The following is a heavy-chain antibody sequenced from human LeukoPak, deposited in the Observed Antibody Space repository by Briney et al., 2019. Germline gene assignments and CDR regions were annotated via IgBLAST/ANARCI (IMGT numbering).Heavy chain of an antibody. D-gene: IGHD3-22*01. CDR3: ARDPVEYYDSSGYPDAFDI. Sequence: GGSLRLSCAASGFTFDDYGMSWVRQAPGKGLEWGSDINWNGGSTGYADSVKGRFTISRDNDKNSLYLQMNSLRAEDTALYYCARDPVEYYDSSGYPDAFDIWGQGTMVTVSS. CDR1: GFTFDDYG. CDR2: INWNGGST. V-gene: IGHV3-20*04. J-gene: IGHJ3*02.